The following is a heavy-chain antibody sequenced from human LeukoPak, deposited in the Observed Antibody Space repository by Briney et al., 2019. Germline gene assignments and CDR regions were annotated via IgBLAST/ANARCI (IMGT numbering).Heavy chain of an antibody. CDR1: GFTFDDYT. D-gene: IGHD2-15*01. V-gene: IGHV3-23*01. CDR3: ANSGLNRFEY. CDR2: ISGSGGST. Sequence: PGGSLRLSCAASGFTFDDYTMHWVRQAPGKGLEWVSSISGSGGSTYYADSVKGRFSISRDNSKNTLYLQVNSLRADDTAVYYCANSGLNRFEYWGQGALVTVSS. J-gene: IGHJ4*02.